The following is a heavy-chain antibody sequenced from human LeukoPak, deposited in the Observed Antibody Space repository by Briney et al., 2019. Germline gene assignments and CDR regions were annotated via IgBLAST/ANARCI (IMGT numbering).Heavy chain of an antibody. CDR1: GYTFTSYY. D-gene: IGHD3-22*01. CDR2: INPSGGST. Sequence: ASVKVSCKASGYTFTSYYMHWVRQAPGQGLEWMGIINPSGGSTSYAQKFQGRVTMTRDMSTSTVYMELSSLRSEDTAVYYCARAATYYYDSSGYYPNWFDPWGQGTLVTVSS. J-gene: IGHJ5*02. V-gene: IGHV1-46*01. CDR3: ARAATYYYDSSGYYPNWFDP.